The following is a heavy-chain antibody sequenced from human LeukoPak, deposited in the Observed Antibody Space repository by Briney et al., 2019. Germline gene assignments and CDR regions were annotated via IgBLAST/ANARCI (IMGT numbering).Heavy chain of an antibody. D-gene: IGHD6-13*01. CDR1: GGSISSYY. CDR2: IYTSRST. CDR3: ASYSTNYYFDT. Sequence: WETVSLTCTVSGGSISSYYWSWIRQPAGEWLVWIGRIYTSRSTNYTPSLKSRVTMSVDTTKNQFSLKLNSVTAEDTAVYYCASYSTNYYFDTWGQGTLVTVSS. V-gene: IGHV4-4*07. J-gene: IGHJ4*02.